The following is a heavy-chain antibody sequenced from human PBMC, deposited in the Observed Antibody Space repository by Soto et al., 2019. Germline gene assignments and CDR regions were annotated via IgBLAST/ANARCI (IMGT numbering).Heavy chain of an antibody. J-gene: IGHJ6*02. V-gene: IGHV1-2*02. D-gene: IGHD3-10*01. CDR3: VRNMDDYYGPGSGNGHGF. Sequence: QVQLVQSGAEVKEPGDSVRVSCEASGYTFTAYYIHWVRQAPGQGLEWMGWINPKFGDTTYAQDFQGRVSVTRDMSISTVYMELSRLTSDDTAIYYCVRNMDDYYGPGSGNGHGFWGQGTTVTVFS. CDR1: GYTFTAYY. CDR2: INPKFGDT.